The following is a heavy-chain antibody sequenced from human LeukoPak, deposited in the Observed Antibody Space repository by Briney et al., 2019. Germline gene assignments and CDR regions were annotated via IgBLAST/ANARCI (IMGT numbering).Heavy chain of an antibody. CDR2: IYTSGSS. CDR3: ARGSYYDILSGYYYIKYYMDV. D-gene: IGHD3-9*01. CDR1: GGSIRSYY. Sequence: PSETLSLTCTVSGGSIRSYYWSWIRQPAGKGLEWIGHIYTSGSSNYSPSLKSRVTMSVDTSKNQFSLKLSSVTAADTAVYYCARGSYYDILSGYYYIKYYMDVWGRGTTVTVSS. J-gene: IGHJ6*03. V-gene: IGHV4-4*07.